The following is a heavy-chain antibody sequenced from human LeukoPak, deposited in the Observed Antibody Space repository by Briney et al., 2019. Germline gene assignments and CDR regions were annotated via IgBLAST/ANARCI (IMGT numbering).Heavy chain of an antibody. CDR2: IYYSGIT. Sequence: SETLSLTCTFCGGSISSSSYYWGWIRQPPGKGLEWIGSIYYSGITYYNPSLTSRVSISLDTSKNQFSLKLSSVTAADTAVYSCARICGGSYWEVDYWGQGTLVTVSS. CDR1: GGSISSSSYY. V-gene: IGHV4-39*01. J-gene: IGHJ4*02. CDR3: ARICGGSYWEVDY. D-gene: IGHD2-15*01.